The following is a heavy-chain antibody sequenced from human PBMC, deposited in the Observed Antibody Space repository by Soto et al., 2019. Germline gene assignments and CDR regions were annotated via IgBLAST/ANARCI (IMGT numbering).Heavy chain of an antibody. Sequence: QVQLVESGGGVVQPGRSLRLSCAASGFTFSSYAMHWVRQAPGKGLEWVAVISYDGSNKYYADSVKGRFNISRDNSKNTLYLQMNSLRAEDTAVYYGAGGTLRFFEWGDAFDIWGQGTMVTVSS. V-gene: IGHV3-30-3*01. D-gene: IGHD3-3*01. CDR2: ISYDGSNK. CDR1: GFTFSSYA. CDR3: AGGTLRFFEWGDAFDI. J-gene: IGHJ3*02.